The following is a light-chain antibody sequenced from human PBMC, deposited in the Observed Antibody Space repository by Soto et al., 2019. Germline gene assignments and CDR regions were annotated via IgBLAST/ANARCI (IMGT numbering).Light chain of an antibody. CDR1: QSVSSSY. J-gene: IGKJ2*01. Sequence: EIVLTQSPGTQSMSPGERATLSCRASQSVSSSYLAWYQQNPGQAPRLLIYGASSRATAIPDRFSGSGSGTDFTLTISRLEPEDFVVYYCQQYGSSPYTFGQGTKLDIK. V-gene: IGKV3-20*01. CDR3: QQYGSSPYT. CDR2: GAS.